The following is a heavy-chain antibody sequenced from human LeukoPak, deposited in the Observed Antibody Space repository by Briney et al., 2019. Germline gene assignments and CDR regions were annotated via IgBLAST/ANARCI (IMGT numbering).Heavy chain of an antibody. J-gene: IGHJ3*02. CDR3: AIRVSGRAFDI. CDR2: IYTSGST. D-gene: IGHD3-16*01. V-gene: IGHV4-61*02. Sequence: SQTLSLTCTVSGGSISSGSYYWSWIRQPAGKGLEWIGRIYTSGSTNYNPSLKSRVTISVDTSKNQFSLKLSSVTAADTAVYYCAIRVSGRAFDIWGQGTMVTVSS. CDR1: GGSISSGSYY.